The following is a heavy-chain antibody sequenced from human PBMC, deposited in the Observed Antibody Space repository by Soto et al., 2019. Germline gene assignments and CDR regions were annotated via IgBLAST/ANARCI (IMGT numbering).Heavy chain of an antibody. V-gene: IGHV1-69*01. CDR3: ARGDGKQLVGNRSFDY. CDR2: IIPIFGTA. Sequence: QVQLVQSGAEVKKPGSSVKVSCKASGGTFSSYAISWVRQAPVQGLEWMGGIIPIFGTANYAQKFQGRVTITADESTSTAYMDLSCLRSEDTAVYYCARGDGKQLVGNRSFDYWGQGTLVTVSS. D-gene: IGHD6-6*01. J-gene: IGHJ4*02. CDR1: GGTFSSYA.